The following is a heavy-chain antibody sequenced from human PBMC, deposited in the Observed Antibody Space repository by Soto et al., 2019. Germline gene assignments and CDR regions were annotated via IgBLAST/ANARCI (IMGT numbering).Heavy chain of an antibody. CDR1: GGSVSSGSYY. D-gene: IGHD1-26*01. V-gene: IGHV4-61*01. Sequence: QVQLQESGPGLVKPSETLSLTCTVSGGSVSSGSYYWSWIRQPPGKGLEWIGYIYYSGSTTYNPSLKSRVTISVDTSKNQFSLKLSSVTAADTAVYYCARVVGATHFDYWGQGTLVTVSS. CDR3: ARVVGATHFDY. J-gene: IGHJ4*02. CDR2: IYYSGST.